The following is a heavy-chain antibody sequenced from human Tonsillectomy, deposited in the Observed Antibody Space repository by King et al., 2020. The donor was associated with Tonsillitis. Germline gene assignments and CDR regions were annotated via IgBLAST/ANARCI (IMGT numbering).Heavy chain of an antibody. V-gene: IGHV4-31*03. Sequence: QLQESGPGLVKPSQTLSLSCTVSGGSISSGGYFWSWIRQHPGKGLEWIGYIYYTGSTYYNPSLKSRVTISVDTSKNQFSLKLSSVTAADTALYYCARGYCSSTSCYSLDTFDIWGQGTMVTVSS. CDR1: GGSISSGGYF. CDR2: IYYTGST. J-gene: IGHJ3*02. CDR3: ARGYCSSTSCYSLDTFDI. D-gene: IGHD2-2*02.